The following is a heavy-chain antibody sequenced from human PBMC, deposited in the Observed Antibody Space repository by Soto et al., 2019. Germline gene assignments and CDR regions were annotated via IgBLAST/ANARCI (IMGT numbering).Heavy chain of an antibody. V-gene: IGHV3-23*01. CDR2: IAGVGTDR. J-gene: IGHJ5*02. CDR1: GFTFIDYA. Sequence: DVQMLESGGGLVQPGGSLRLSCAASGFTFIDYAMTWVRQAPGKGPEWVSRIAGVGTDRYYADSVKGQFTISRDNFKNTLFLQMSSLRSDDTAVYYCAKDAVPYNGKWDWFDPWGQGTLVTVSS. CDR3: AKDAVPYNGKWDWFDP. D-gene: IGHD1-20*01.